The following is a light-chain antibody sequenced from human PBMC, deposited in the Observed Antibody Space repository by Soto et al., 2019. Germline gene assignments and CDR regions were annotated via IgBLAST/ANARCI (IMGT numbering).Light chain of an antibody. CDR1: QSISSW. J-gene: IGKJ1*01. CDR2: KAS. Sequence: DIQMTHSPSTVSASVGDRVTITCRASQSISSWLAWYQQKPGKAPKLLIYKASSLESGVPSRFSGSGSGTEFTLTISSLQPDDFATYYCQQYNSYSGTFGQGTKVDIK. CDR3: QQYNSYSGT. V-gene: IGKV1-5*03.